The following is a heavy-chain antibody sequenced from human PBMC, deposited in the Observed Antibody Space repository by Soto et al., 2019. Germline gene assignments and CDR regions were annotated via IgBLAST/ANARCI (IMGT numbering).Heavy chain of an antibody. J-gene: IGHJ4*02. CDR3: ARLQPAAGDNDLTFDY. Sequence: QLVQSGAEVKKPGESLRISCKGSVYSFTSYWISWVRQMPGKGLEWMGRIDPSDSYTNYSPSFQGHVTISADKSISTAYLQWSSLKASDTAMYYCARLQPAAGDNDLTFDYWGQGTLVTVSS. V-gene: IGHV5-10-1*01. CDR2: IDPSDSYT. D-gene: IGHD6-13*01. CDR1: VYSFTSYW.